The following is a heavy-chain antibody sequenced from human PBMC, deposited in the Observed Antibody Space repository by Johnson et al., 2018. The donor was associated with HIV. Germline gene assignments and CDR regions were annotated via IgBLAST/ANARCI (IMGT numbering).Heavy chain of an antibody. V-gene: IGHV3-15*01. D-gene: IGHD2-8*01. CDR1: GFTFSNAW. Sequence: VQLVESGGGVVQPGRSLRLSCAASGFTFSNAWMSWVRQAPGKGLEWVGRFKGKTDGWTTDFAAPVKGRFTISRDDSKITLYLQMNSLRTDDTAVYYCATDNGQYGFDIWDQGTMVTVSS. CDR3: ATDNGQYGFDI. J-gene: IGHJ3*02. CDR2: FKGKTDGWTT.